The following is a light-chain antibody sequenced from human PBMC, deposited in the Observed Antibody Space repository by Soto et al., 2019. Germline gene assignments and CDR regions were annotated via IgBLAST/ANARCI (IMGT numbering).Light chain of an antibody. CDR1: QSLLHSNGYNY. CDR2: LTY. CDR3: MQALQTPWT. V-gene: IGKV2-28*01. J-gene: IGKJ1*01. Sequence: DIVMTQSPLSLPVTPGEPASISCRSSQSLLHSNGYNYLDWYLQKPGQSPQLLIYLTYNRASGVPDRFSGSGSGTYFTLKISRVEAEDVGVYYCMQALQTPWTFGQGTKVEIK.